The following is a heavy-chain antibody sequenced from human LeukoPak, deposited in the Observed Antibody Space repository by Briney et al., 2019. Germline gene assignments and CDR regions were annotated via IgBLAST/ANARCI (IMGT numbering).Heavy chain of an antibody. CDR3: ARGNYRGIQLWYYYYMDV. CDR1: GGTFSSYA. Sequence: ASVKVSCKASGGTFSSYAISWVRQAPGQGLEWMGGIIPIFGTANYAQKFQGRVTITADESTSTAYMELSSLRSEDTAVYYCARGNYRGIQLWYYYYMDVWGKGTTVTISS. D-gene: IGHD5-18*01. V-gene: IGHV1-69*13. J-gene: IGHJ6*03. CDR2: IIPIFGTA.